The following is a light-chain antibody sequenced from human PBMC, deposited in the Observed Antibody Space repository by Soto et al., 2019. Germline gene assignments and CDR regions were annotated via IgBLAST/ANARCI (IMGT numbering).Light chain of an antibody. Sequence: QPVLTQPPSVSGAPGQRVTISCTGSSSKIGANYDVHWYQHLPGTAPKLLISGDSNRPSGVPDRFSGSKSGTSASLGITGLQAEDEADYYCQSYDSSLRGWVFGGGTKLTVL. CDR1: SSKIGANYD. CDR3: QSYDSSLRGWV. CDR2: GDS. V-gene: IGLV1-40*01. J-gene: IGLJ3*02.